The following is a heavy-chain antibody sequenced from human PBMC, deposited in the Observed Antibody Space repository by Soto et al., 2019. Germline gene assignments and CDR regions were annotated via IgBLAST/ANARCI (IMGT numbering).Heavy chain of an antibody. CDR2: VSGSGGST. CDR1: GFIFSSYG. Sequence: GGSLRLSCGASGFIFSSYGMSWVRQAPGKGLEWVSVVSGSGGSTYYADSVKGRFTISRDNSKNTLYLQMNSLRAEDTAVYFCAKEGPLIGGDAMDVWGQGTTVTVSS. J-gene: IGHJ6*02. D-gene: IGHD3-16*02. CDR3: AKEGPLIGGDAMDV. V-gene: IGHV3-23*01.